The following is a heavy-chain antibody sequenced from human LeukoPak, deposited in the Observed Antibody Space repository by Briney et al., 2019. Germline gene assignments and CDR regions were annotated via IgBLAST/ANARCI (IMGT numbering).Heavy chain of an antibody. CDR1: GGTFSSYA. D-gene: IGHD1-26*01. J-gene: IGHJ6*03. Sequence: ASVKVSCKASGGTFSSYAISWVRQAPGQGLEWMGRIIPIFGTANYAQKFQGRVTITTDESTSTAYMELSGLRSEDTAVYYCARERDSGSYWDYYYYMDVWGKRTTVTVPS. CDR3: ARERDSGSYWDYYYYMDV. V-gene: IGHV1-69*05. CDR2: IIPIFGTA.